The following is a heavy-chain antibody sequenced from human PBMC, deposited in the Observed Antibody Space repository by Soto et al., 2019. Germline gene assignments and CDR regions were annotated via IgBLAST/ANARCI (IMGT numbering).Heavy chain of an antibody. V-gene: IGHV4-39*01. Sequence: SETLSLTCTVSGGSITTTNYYWSWVRQPPGKGLEWIANIYYTGDTYYSPSLRSRVTISVDTSKSQFSLILTSVTAADTAMYSCASLQFPGNFDYWGKGTPVAVST. CDR2: IYYTGDT. CDR1: GGSITTTNYY. J-gene: IGHJ4*01. CDR3: ASLQFPGNFDY. D-gene: IGHD6-19*01.